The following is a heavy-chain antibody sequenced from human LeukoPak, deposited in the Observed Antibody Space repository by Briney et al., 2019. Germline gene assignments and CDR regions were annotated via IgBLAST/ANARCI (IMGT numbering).Heavy chain of an antibody. J-gene: IGHJ4*02. V-gene: IGHV4-38-2*02. CDR1: GYSISSGYY. CDR3: ARDPSHTSGPLGY. D-gene: IGHD3-22*01. Sequence: SETLSLTCTVSGYSISSGYYWGWIRQPPGKGLEWIGSIYHSGSTYYNPSLKSRVTISVDTSKNQFSPKLTSVTAADTAVYYCARDPSHTSGPLGYWGQGTLVTVSS. CDR2: IYHSGST.